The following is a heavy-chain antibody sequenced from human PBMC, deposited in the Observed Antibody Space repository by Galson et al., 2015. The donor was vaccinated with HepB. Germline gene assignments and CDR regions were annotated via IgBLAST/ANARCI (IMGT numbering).Heavy chain of an antibody. CDR1: GGTFSSYT. V-gene: IGHV1-69*02. J-gene: IGHJ4*02. CDR2: TIPILGIA. D-gene: IGHD3-9*01. Sequence: SVKVSCKASGGTFSSYTISRVRQAPGQGLEWMGRTIPILGIANYAQKFQGRVTITADKSTSTAYMELSSLRSEDTAVYYCARGQYYDILTGYYEPDYWGQGTLVTVSS. CDR3: ARGQYYDILTGYYEPDY.